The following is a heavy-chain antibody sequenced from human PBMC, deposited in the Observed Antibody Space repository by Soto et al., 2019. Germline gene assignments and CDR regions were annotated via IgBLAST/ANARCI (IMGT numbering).Heavy chain of an antibody. Sequence: GGSLRLSCAASGFTFSSYAMSWVRQAPGKGLEWVSAISGSGGSTYYADSVKGRFTISRDNSKNTLYLQMNSLRAEDMAVYYCAKDRGNSGSYYYFDYWGQGTLVTVSS. V-gene: IGHV3-23*01. J-gene: IGHJ4*02. D-gene: IGHD1-26*01. CDR2: ISGSGGST. CDR3: AKDRGNSGSYYYFDY. CDR1: GFTFSSYA.